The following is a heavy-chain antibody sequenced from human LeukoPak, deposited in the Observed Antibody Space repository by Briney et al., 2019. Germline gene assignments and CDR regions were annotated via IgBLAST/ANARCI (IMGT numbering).Heavy chain of an antibody. D-gene: IGHD6-13*01. CDR3: TSPMYSRSWNPDAFDI. V-gene: IGHV3-49*04. CDR1: GFTFGDYA. J-gene: IGHJ3*02. Sequence: GGSLRLSCTASGFTFGDYAMSWVRQAPGKGLEWVGFIRSKAYGGTTEYAASVKGRFTISRDDSKRIAYLQMNSLKTEDTSVYYCTSPMYSRSWNPDAFDIWGQGTMVTVSS. CDR2: IRSKAYGGTT.